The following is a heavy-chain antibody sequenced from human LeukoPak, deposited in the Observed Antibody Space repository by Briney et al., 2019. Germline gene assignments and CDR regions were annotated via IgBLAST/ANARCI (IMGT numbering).Heavy chain of an antibody. V-gene: IGHV3-30*04. J-gene: IGHJ4*02. CDR3: AKGSAGRGGKTDYFDY. CDR2: ISYDGSNK. CDR1: GFTFSSYT. Sequence: GGSLRLSCAASGFTFSSYTMHWVRQAPGKGLEWVAVISYDGSNKYYADSVKGRFTISRDNSKNTLYLQMNSLRAEDTAVYYCAKGSAGRGGKTDYFDYWGQGTLVTVSS. D-gene: IGHD3-16*01.